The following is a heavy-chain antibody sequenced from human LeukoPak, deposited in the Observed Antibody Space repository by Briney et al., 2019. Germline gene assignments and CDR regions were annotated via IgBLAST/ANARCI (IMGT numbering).Heavy chain of an antibody. J-gene: IGHJ4*02. CDR2: FSWNSGSI. CDR3: AKDFDYGDYYFDY. D-gene: IGHD4-17*01. V-gene: IGHV3-9*01. CDR1: GFTFDDYA. Sequence: PGGSLRLSCAASGFTFDDYAMHWVRQAPGKGLEWVSGFSWNSGSIGYADSVKGRFTISRDNAKNSLYLQMNSLRAEDTALYYCAKDFDYGDYYFDYWGQGTLVTVSS.